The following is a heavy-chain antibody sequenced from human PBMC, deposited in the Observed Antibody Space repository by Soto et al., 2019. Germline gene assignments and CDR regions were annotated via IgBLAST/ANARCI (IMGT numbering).Heavy chain of an antibody. CDR1: GFTFSSYS. J-gene: IGHJ4*02. CDR3: SKKRVDDLRYFGWLLSHYGYFDY. CDR2: ISYDGSNK. Sequence: GGSLRLSCAACGFTFSSYSIHWVRQAPCKGLEWVAVISYDGSNKYYADSVKGRFTISRDNSKNTLYLQMNSLRAEDTAVYYYSKKRVDDLRYFGWLLSHYGYFDYCGQGTLLAVSS. D-gene: IGHD3-9*01. V-gene: IGHV3-30-3*02.